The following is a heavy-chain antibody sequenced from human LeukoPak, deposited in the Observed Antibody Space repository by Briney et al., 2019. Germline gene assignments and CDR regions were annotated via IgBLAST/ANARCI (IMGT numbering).Heavy chain of an antibody. Sequence: PSETLSLTCTVSGDFISRGSYFWSWIRQPAGKGLEWIGRISTSETNDNPSFTSRVTLSIDTSKNQFSLKLSSVTAADTAVYYCARDGGKWLGNAFDIWGQGTMVTVSS. J-gene: IGHJ3*02. CDR2: ISTSET. CDR3: ARDGGKWLGNAFDI. D-gene: IGHD6-19*01. V-gene: IGHV4-61*02. CDR1: GDFISRGSYF.